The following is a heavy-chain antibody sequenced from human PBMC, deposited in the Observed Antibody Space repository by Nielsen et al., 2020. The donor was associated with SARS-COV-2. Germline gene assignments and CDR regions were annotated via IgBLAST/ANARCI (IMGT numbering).Heavy chain of an antibody. J-gene: IGHJ4*02. V-gene: IGHV5-51*01. Sequence: YWSWIRQHPGKGLEWMGIIYPGDSDTRYSPSFQGQVTISADKSISTAYLQWSSLKASDTAIYYCARQRVGATGDFDYWGQGTLVTVSS. CDR3: ARQRVGATGDFDY. CDR2: IYPGDSDT. CDR1: YW. D-gene: IGHD1-26*01.